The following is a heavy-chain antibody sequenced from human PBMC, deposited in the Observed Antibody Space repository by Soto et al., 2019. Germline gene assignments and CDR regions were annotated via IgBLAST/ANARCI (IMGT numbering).Heavy chain of an antibody. CDR3: ARRRVDYGDYVWDY. V-gene: IGHV4-39*01. J-gene: IGHJ4*02. CDR1: GGSISSSSYY. CDR2: IYYSGST. Sequence: QLQLQESGPGLVKPSETLSLTCTVSGGSISSSSYYWGWIRQPPGKGLEWIGSIYYSGSTYYNPSLKSRVTISVDTSKNQFSLKLSSVTAADTAVYYCARRRVDYGDYVWDYWGQGTLVTVSS. D-gene: IGHD4-17*01.